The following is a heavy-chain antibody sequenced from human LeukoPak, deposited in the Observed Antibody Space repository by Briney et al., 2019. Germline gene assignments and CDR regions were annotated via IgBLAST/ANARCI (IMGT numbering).Heavy chain of an antibody. CDR3: ARTLYCGGDCYSGFDY. J-gene: IGHJ4*02. V-gene: IGHV1-18*01. CDR2: ISAYNGNT. Sequence: RASVKVSCKASGYTFTSYGISWVRQAPGQGLEWMGWISAYNGNTNYARKLQGRVTMTTDTSTSTAYMELRSLRSDDTAVYYCARTLYCGGDCYSGFDYWGQGTLVTVSS. D-gene: IGHD2-21*02. CDR1: GYTFTSYG.